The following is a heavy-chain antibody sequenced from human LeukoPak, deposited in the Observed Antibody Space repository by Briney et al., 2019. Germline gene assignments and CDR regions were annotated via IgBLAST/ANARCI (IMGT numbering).Heavy chain of an antibody. CDR2: FHYSGST. Sequence: SETLSLTCTVSGGSISSYYWNWIRQPPGEGLEWIGYFHYSGSTNYNPSLKSRVTIPVDTSKNQFSLKLSSVTAADTAVYYCARDSTSGYSGYDSDYWGQGTLVTVSS. CDR1: GGSISSYY. V-gene: IGHV4-59*01. D-gene: IGHD5-12*01. CDR3: ARDSTSGYSGYDSDY. J-gene: IGHJ4*02.